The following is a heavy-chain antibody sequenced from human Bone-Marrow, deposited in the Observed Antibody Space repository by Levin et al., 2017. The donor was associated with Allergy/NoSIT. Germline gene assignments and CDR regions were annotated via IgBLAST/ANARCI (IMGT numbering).Heavy chain of an antibody. D-gene: IGHD1-7*01. CDR2: MSNSGDT. CDR1: DGSMNSYY. Sequence: PSETLSLTCTVSDGSMNSYYWTWIRQTPGRRLEWIGYMSNSGDTAYNPSLKSRVTISVDTSKNHFSLRLTSVTPADTAVYYCGRGTTGHAWHLSSWGQGTLVTVSS. V-gene: IGHV4-59*01. CDR3: GRGTTGHAWHLSS. J-gene: IGHJ5*02.